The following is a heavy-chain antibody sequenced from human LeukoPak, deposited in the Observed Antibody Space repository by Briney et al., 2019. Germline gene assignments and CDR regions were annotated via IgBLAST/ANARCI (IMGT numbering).Heavy chain of an antibody. V-gene: IGHV3-21*01. D-gene: IGHD3-3*01. CDR1: GFTFSSYS. CDR3: ARDGHGLYDFLYYYYYMDV. CDR2: ISSSSSYI. Sequence: GGSLRLSCAASGFTFSSYSMNWVRQAPGKGLEWVSSISSSSSYIYYADSVKGRFTISRDNAKNSLYLQMNSLRAEDTAVSYCARDGHGLYDFLYYYYYMDVWGKGTTVTVSS. J-gene: IGHJ6*03.